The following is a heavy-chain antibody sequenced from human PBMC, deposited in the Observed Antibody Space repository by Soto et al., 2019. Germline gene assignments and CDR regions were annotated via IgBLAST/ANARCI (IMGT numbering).Heavy chain of an antibody. CDR1: GGSISISSYY. Sequence: SDTLSLTCTVSGGSISISSYYWGWIRQPPGKGLEWIGSIYYSGSTYYNPSLKSRVTISVDTSKNQFSLKLSSVTAADTAVYYCASSKHDFLEWLFPNWFDPWGQGTLVTVSS. J-gene: IGHJ5*02. V-gene: IGHV4-39*01. D-gene: IGHD3-3*01. CDR3: ASSKHDFLEWLFPNWFDP. CDR2: IYYSGST.